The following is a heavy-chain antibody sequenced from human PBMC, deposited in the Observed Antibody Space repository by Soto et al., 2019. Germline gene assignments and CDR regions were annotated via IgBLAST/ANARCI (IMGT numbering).Heavy chain of an antibody. D-gene: IGHD3-10*01. Sequence: QVQLVESGGGVVQPGRSLRLSCAASGFTFSSYGMHWVRQAPGKGLEWVAVISYDGSNKYYADSVKGRFTISRDNSKNTLYLQMNSLRDEDTAVDYCASDRYGSGIYYYYGMDVWGQGTTVTVSS. J-gene: IGHJ6*02. CDR3: ASDRYGSGIYYYYGMDV. CDR2: ISYDGSNK. CDR1: GFTFSSYG. V-gene: IGHV3-30*03.